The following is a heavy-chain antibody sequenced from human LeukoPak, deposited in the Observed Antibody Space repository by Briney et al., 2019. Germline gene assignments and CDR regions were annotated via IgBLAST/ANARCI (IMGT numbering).Heavy chain of an antibody. CDR1: GFTFSSYG. V-gene: IGHV3-33*08. Sequence: GGPLRLSCAASGFTFSSYGMHWVRQAPGKGLEWVAVIWYDGSNKYYADSVKGRFTISRDNSKNTLYLQMNSLRAEDTAVYYCARELRVSRRGFDYWGQGTLVTVSS. CDR2: IWYDGSNK. CDR3: ARELRVSRRGFDY. D-gene: IGHD2-2*01. J-gene: IGHJ4*02.